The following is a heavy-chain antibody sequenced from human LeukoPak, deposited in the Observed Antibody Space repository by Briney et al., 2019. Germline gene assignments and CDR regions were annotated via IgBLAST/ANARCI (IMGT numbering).Heavy chain of an antibody. CDR3: SKDTFGAEDY. CDR2: IDPSSTYI. D-gene: IGHD3-10*01. CDR1: GFTFRSYS. V-gene: IGHV3-21*01. Sequence: GGSLRLSCAASGFTFRSYSMNWVRQAPRKGLEWVSAIDPSSTYIYYADSVKGRFTISRDNAKSTLYLQMNSLRAEDTAIYYCSKDTFGAEDYWGQGTLVTVSS. J-gene: IGHJ4*02.